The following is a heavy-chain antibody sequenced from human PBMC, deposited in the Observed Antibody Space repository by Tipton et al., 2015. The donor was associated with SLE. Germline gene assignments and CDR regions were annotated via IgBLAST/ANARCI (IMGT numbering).Heavy chain of an antibody. Sequence: TLSLTCAVYGGSFSSHYWSWIRQPPGKGLEWIGYIYYSGSISYNPSLKSRVTISVDTSKNQFSLKLSSVTAADTAVYYCAREWGDAFDIWGRGTMVTVSS. J-gene: IGHJ3*02. CDR3: AREWGDAFDI. CDR2: IYYSGSI. CDR1: GGSFSSHY. V-gene: IGHV4-59*11. D-gene: IGHD3-16*01.